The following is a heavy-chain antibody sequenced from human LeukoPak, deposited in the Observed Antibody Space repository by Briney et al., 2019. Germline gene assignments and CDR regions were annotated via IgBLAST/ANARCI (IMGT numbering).Heavy chain of an antibody. J-gene: IGHJ4*02. CDR3: ARAEFDDFWTTDY. CDR1: GYTVTEFS. D-gene: IGHD3-3*01. V-gene: IGHV1-24*01. CDR2: FDPDNAEK. Sequence: ASVTVSCKVSGYTVTEFSIHWVRQAPGKGLEWMGGFDPDNAEKVFARKFQGRVTMTRDTSTSTVYMELSSLKSEDTAVYYCARAEFDDFWTTDYWGQGTLVTVSS.